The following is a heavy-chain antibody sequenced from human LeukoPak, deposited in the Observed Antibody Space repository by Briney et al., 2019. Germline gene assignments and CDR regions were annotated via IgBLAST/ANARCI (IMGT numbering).Heavy chain of an antibody. CDR1: GGSISSYY. V-gene: IGHV4-4*07. CDR2: IFASGST. CDR3: ARDGSSWPFFDS. J-gene: IGHJ4*02. Sequence: PSETLSLTCTVSGGSISSYYWSWIRQPAGKGLEWIGRIFASGSTNYNPSLKSRVTMSVDTSKNQFSLKLISVTAADTAVYYCARDGSSWPFFDSWGQGTLVTVSS. D-gene: IGHD6-13*01.